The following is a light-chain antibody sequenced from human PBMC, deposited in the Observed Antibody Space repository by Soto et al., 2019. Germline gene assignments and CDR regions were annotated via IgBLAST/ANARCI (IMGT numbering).Light chain of an antibody. CDR3: QQYNDWPRT. CDR1: QSVTIS. CDR2: GAS. V-gene: IGKV3-15*01. Sequence: EIVVTQSPAILSLSPGERATLSCRASQSVTISLAWYQQKPGQAPTLLIYGASSRATGTPVRFSGSGSGTEFTLTISSLQSEDFAVYYCQQYNDWPRTFGQGTKVDIK. J-gene: IGKJ2*01.